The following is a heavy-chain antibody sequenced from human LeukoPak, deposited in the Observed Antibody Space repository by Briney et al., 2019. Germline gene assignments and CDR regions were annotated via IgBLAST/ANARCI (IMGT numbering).Heavy chain of an antibody. V-gene: IGHV7-4-1*02. CDR3: AKGGWVAVTGMDS. J-gene: IGHJ4*02. CDR2: INTKTGNP. CDR1: GYTFTGHA. Sequence: ASVKFSCKASGYTFTGHAMNWVRQAPGQGHEWMGYINTKTGNPTYAQGFTGRFVFPLDTSVSTAYLQISSLKPEDTGVYYCAKGGWVAVTGMDSWGQGTLVTVSS. D-gene: IGHD6-19*01.